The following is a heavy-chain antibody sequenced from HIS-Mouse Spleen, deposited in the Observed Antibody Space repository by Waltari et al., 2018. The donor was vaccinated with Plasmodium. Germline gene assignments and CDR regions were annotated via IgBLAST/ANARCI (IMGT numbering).Heavy chain of an antibody. CDR3: ARGSAGDAFDI. V-gene: IGHV1-18*01. CDR1: VYTVTNYA. Sequence: QVQLVQSGAEVKKPGASVKVSCKASVYTVTNYAISWVRQAPGQGLEWMGWISPYNGNTHFAQKLQGRVTMTTDTSTSTAYMELRSLRSDDTAVYYCARGSAGDAFDIWGQGTMVTVAS. D-gene: IGHD6-19*01. CDR2: ISPYNGNT. J-gene: IGHJ3*02.